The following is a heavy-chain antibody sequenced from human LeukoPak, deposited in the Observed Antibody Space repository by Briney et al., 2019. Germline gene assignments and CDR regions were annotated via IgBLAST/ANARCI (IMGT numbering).Heavy chain of an antibody. V-gene: IGHV4-38-2*01. CDR2: IYHSGST. CDR1: DYSIGSAYY. D-gene: IGHD1-1*01. CDR3: AKSYNWNAEYYFDY. Sequence: PSETLSLTCAVSDYSIGSAYYWGWIRQPPGKGLEWIGNIYHSGSTYYNPSLKSRVTISIDTSKNQFSLKLSSVTAADTAVYYCAKSYNWNAEYYFDYWGQGTLVTVSS. J-gene: IGHJ4*02.